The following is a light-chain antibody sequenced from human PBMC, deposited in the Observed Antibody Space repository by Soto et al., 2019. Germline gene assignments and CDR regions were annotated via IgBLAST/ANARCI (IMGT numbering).Light chain of an antibody. CDR1: QSVSSNY. J-gene: IGKJ1*01. CDR3: QEDGSSPPT. CDR2: GAS. V-gene: IGKV3-20*01. Sequence: EIVLTQSPGTLSLSPGERATLSCRASQSVSSNYLAWYQRKPGQAPRLLIYGASNRATGIPNMISGSGSGTDFTLTITRLEPEDFVVYYCQEDGSSPPTFGQVTKVEI.